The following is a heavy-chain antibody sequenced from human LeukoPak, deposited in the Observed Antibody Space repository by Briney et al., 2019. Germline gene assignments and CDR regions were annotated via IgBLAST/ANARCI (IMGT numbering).Heavy chain of an antibody. D-gene: IGHD2-2*01. CDR2: INHSGST. CDR3: ARGLLVVVPSPIEDYYYYGMDV. Sequence: SETLSLTCAVYGGSFIGHYWSWIRQPPGTGLEWIGEINHSGSTNYNPSLKSRVTISVDTSKNQFSLKLSSVTAADTAVYYCARGLLVVVPSPIEDYYYYGMDVWGQGTTVTVSS. V-gene: IGHV4-34*01. CDR1: GGSFIGHY. J-gene: IGHJ6*02.